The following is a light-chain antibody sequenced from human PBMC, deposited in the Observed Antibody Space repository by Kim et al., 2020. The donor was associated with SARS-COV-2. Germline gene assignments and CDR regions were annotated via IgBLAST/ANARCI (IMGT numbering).Light chain of an antibody. Sequence: DIQMTQSPSTLSASVRDRVTITCRASQSISSWLAWYQQKPGKAPKLLIYKASSLESGVPSRFSGSGSGTEFTLTISSLQPDDFATYYCQQYNSYSLTFGGGTKVDIK. CDR2: KAS. V-gene: IGKV1-5*03. J-gene: IGKJ4*01. CDR3: QQYNSYSLT. CDR1: QSISSW.